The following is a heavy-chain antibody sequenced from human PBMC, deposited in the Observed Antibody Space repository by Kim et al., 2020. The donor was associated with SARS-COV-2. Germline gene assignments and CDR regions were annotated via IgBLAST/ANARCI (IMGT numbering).Heavy chain of an antibody. J-gene: IGHJ4*02. V-gene: IGHV4-4*07. D-gene: IGHD6-19*01. Sequence: SETLSLTCTVSGDSISDYSWTWIRQPAGKRLEWIGRISTSGSTSYNPSLKSRVTMSVDTSRNQFSLKVNSVTAADTAIYYCARGYRGGWITDYWGQGTLVTVSS. CDR3: ARGYRGGWITDY. CDR2: ISTSGST. CDR1: GDSISDYS.